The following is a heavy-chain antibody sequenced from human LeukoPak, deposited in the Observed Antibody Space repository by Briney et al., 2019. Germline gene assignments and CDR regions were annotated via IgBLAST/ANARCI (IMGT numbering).Heavy chain of an antibody. J-gene: IGHJ3*02. CDR2: IYYSGST. CDR3: ARDGDYYAFDI. V-gene: IGHV4-59*11. Sequence: PSETLSLTCTVSGGSISSHYWSWIRQPPGKGLEWIGYIYYSGSTNYNPSLKSRVTISVDTSKNQFSLKLSSVTAADTAVYYCARDGDYYAFDIWGQGTMVTVSS. D-gene: IGHD4-17*01. CDR1: GGSISSHY.